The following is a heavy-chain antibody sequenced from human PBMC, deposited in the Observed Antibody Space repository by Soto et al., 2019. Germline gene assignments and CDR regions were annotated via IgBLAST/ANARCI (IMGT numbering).Heavy chain of an antibody. CDR1: GFTFSSYW. CDR3: ARPNGYSSVWYVIAN. CDR2: VNSDGGST. D-gene: IGHD6-19*01. J-gene: IGHJ4*02. Sequence: GGSLRLSCAASGFTFSSYWMHWVRQAPGKGLVWVSRVNSDGGSTSYADSVKGRFTISRDNAKNTLYLEMNSLRAEDTAVYYCARPNGYSSVWYVIANWGQGTLVTVSS. V-gene: IGHV3-74*01.